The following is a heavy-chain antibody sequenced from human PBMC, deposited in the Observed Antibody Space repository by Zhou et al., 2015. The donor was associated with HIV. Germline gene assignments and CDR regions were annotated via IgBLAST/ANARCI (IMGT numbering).Heavy chain of an antibody. V-gene: IGHV1-69*01. J-gene: IGHJ4*02. CDR1: GGTFSSYA. CDR2: IIPIFGTA. Sequence: QVQLVQSGAEVKKPGSSVKVSCKASGGTFSSYAISWVRQAPGQGLEWMGGIIPIFGTANYAQKFQGRVTITADESTSTAYMELSSLRSEDTAVYYCARDRTGIAAAGTTEYYFDYWGQGTLVTVS. D-gene: IGHD6-13*01. CDR3: ARDRTGIAAAGTTEYYFDY.